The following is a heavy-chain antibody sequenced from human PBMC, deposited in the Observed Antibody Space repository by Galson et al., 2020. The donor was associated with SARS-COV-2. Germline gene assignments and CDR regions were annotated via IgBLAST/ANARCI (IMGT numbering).Heavy chain of an antibody. Sequence: GGSLRLSCRTSGFTFSSSAMHRVRQAPGKGLEWVAIISYDGTKRYNLDSVKGRFTISRDNSKNTLFLQMDSLTTEDTAVYYCARETDDYTSSGYDYWGQGTLVTVSS. CDR2: ISYDGTKR. CDR3: ARETDDYTSSGYDY. J-gene: IGHJ4*02. V-gene: IGHV3-30*04. D-gene: IGHD6-13*01. CDR1: GFTFSSSA.